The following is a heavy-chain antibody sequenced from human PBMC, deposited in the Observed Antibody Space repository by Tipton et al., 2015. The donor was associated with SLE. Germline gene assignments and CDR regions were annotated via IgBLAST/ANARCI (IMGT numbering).Heavy chain of an antibody. D-gene: IGHD5-18*01. J-gene: IGHJ4*02. CDR3: ARRQRGYSYAPFDN. CDR1: GYSLSSAYY. V-gene: IGHV4-38-2*02. CDR2: VSHTGSS. Sequence: LRLSCTVSGYSLSSAYYWGWIRQPPGRGLEWIGSVSHTGSSYYNPSLKSRVTISIDTSKNQFSLRLSSVTAADTAIYYCARRQRGYSYAPFDNWGQGTLVPVSS.